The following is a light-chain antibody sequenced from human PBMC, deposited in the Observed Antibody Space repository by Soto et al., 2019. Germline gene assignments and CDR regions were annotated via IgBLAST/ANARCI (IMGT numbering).Light chain of an antibody. J-gene: IGKJ1*01. CDR2: AAS. Sequence: DIEMTQSPSSLSASVGETITITCRASQSINSSLNWFQHSPGQPPKLLLFAASNLHAGVPPRFSGSGSGTSFSLTIRSLQPEDFATYYCQQSFNLPRTFGQGTRVEFK. CDR3: QQSFNLPRT. CDR1: QSINSS. V-gene: IGKV1-39*01.